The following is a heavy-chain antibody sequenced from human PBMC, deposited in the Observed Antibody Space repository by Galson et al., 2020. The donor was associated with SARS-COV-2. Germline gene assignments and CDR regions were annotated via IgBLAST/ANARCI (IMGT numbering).Heavy chain of an antibody. J-gene: IGHJ4*02. CDR2: IKQDGSDR. D-gene: IGHD5-18*01. CDR3: ARDQDGYNDF. V-gene: IGHV3-7*01. Sequence: SWVRQAPGKGLEWVANIKQDGSDRYYGDSVKGRFTISSDYTKNSVYLQMNSLRVEDTAVYYCARDQDGYNDFWGRGTQVTVSS.